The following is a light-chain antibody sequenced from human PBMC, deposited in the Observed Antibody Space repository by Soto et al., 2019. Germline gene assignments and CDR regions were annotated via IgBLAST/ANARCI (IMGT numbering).Light chain of an antibody. CDR3: AAWDESLNGYV. CDR1: NSNIGSNT. Sequence: QSALTQTPSASATPGQRVTISCSGTNSNIGSNTITWYQQLPGTAPKRLIHSNNQRPSGVPDRFSASKSGTSASLAISGLQSEDEADYYCAAWDESLNGYVFGSGTKVTV. J-gene: IGLJ1*01. CDR2: SNN. V-gene: IGLV1-44*01.